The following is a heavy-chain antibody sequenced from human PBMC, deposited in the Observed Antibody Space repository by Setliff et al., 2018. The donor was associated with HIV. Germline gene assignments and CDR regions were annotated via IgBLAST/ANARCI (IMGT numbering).Heavy chain of an antibody. V-gene: IGHV3-48*01. J-gene: IGHJ4*02. CDR3: ARDQSPTYYYDTSNYHPWFDY. CDR1: GFTFSSYS. D-gene: IGHD3-22*01. CDR2: ISSDSSPI. Sequence: PGGSLSLSCAASGFTFSSYSMNWVRQAPGKGLEWVAYISSDSSPIYYADSVKGRFTISRDNAENSLYLQMNSLRAEDTAVYYCARDQSPTYYYDTSNYHPWFDYWGQGTLVTVSS.